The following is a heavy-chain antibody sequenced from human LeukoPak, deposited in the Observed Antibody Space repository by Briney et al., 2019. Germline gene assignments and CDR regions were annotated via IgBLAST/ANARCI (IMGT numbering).Heavy chain of an antibody. D-gene: IGHD2-2*01. CDR3: VSFYETY. Sequence: GGSLRLSCAASGFTFSSYGMHWVRQAPGKGLEWVAVIWYDGSNKYYADSVKGRFTISKDNAKNTVYLQMNNLRAEDTAVYYCVSFYETYWGRETLVTVSS. V-gene: IGHV3-33*03. CDR2: IWYDGSNK. J-gene: IGHJ4*02. CDR1: GFTFSSYG.